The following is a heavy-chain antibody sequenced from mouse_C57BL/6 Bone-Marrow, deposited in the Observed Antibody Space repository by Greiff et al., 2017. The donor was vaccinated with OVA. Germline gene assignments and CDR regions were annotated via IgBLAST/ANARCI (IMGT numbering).Heavy chain of an antibody. Sequence: LVESGAELVRPGSSVKLSCTASGFNIKDDYMHWVKQRPEQGLEWIGWIDPENGDTEYASKFQGKATITADTSSNTAYLQLSSLTSEDTAVYYCTRYDYDVDYWGQGTTLTVSS. CDR3: TRYDYDVDY. D-gene: IGHD2-4*01. V-gene: IGHV14-4*01. CDR2: IDPENGDT. CDR1: GFNIKDDY. J-gene: IGHJ2*01.